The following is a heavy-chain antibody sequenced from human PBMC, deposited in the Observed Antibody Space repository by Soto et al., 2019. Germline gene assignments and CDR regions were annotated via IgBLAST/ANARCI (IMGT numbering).Heavy chain of an antibody. CDR1: GFTFSSYA. CDR2: ISGSGGST. J-gene: IGHJ4*02. Sequence: GGSLRLSCAASGFTFSSYAMSWVRQAPGKGLEWVSAISGSGGSTYYADSVKGRFTISRDNSKNTLYLQMNSLRAEDTAVYYCAKDARRGIAVAGTRYYFDYWGQGTLVTVSS. V-gene: IGHV3-23*01. CDR3: AKDARRGIAVAGTRYYFDY. D-gene: IGHD6-19*01.